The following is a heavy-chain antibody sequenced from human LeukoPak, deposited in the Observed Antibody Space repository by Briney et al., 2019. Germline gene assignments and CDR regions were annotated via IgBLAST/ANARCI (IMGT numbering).Heavy chain of an antibody. V-gene: IGHV3-7*01. J-gene: IGHJ3*01. CDR1: GFTFSSYW. Sequence: GGSLRLSCAASGFTFSSYWMGWVRQAPGKGLEWVANIMKDGSKKDYVDSVKGRFTISRDNAKNSLFLQMNSLGVEDTAVYHCATNYFWGQGTMVTVSS. D-gene: IGHD3-10*01. CDR3: ATNYF. CDR2: IMKDGSKK.